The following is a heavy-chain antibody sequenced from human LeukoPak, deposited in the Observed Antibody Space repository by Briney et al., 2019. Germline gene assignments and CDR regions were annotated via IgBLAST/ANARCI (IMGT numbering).Heavy chain of an antibody. V-gene: IGHV3-33*01. CDR3: ARSPSSSSWPYYYYYYGMDV. CDR1: GFTFSSDG. D-gene: IGHD6-13*01. CDR2: IWYDGSNK. J-gene: IGHJ6*02. Sequence: GGSLRLSCAASGFTFSSDGMHWGRQAPGKGLEWVAVIWYDGSNKYYADSVKGRFTISRDNSKNTLYLQMNSLRAEDTAVYYCARSPSSSSWPYYYYYYGMDVWGQGTTVTVSS.